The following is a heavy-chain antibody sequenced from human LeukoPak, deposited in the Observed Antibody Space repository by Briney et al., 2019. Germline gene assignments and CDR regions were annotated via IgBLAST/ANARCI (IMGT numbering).Heavy chain of an antibody. CDR2: IYYSGST. CDR1: GGSINSYY. CDR3: ARGRNYYGSGSGRSRKGFDY. V-gene: IGHV4-59*01. D-gene: IGHD3-10*01. J-gene: IGHJ4*02. Sequence: SETLSLTCTVSGGSINSYYWSWIRQPPGKGLEWIGYIYYSGSTNYNPSLKSRVTISVDTSKNQFSLRLSSVTAADTAVYYCARGRNYYGSGSGRSRKGFDYWGQGTLVTVSS.